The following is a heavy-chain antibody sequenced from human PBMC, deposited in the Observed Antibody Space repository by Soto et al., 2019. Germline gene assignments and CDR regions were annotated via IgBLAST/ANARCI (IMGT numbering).Heavy chain of an antibody. CDR2: ISSTSSYI. D-gene: IGHD2-2*01. V-gene: IGHV3-21*01. CDR1: GFTFSSYS. Sequence: GGSLRLSCAASGFTFSSYSMNWVRQAPGKGLEWVSSISSTSSYIYYADSMKGRFTISRDNAKNSLYLQMNSLSAEDTAVYYCARDHPVPQGNCRSTSCSEYYFDNWGQGTLVTVSS. CDR3: ARDHPVPQGNCRSTSCSEYYFDN. J-gene: IGHJ4*02.